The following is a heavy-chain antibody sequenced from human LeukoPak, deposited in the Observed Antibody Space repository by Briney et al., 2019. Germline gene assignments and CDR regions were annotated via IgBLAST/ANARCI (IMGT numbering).Heavy chain of an antibody. V-gene: IGHV1-69*05. CDR1: GGTFSSYA. J-gene: IGHJ4*02. Sequence: SVKVSCKASGGTFSSYAISWVRQAPGQGLEWMGGIIPIFGTANYAQKFQGRVTITTDESTSTAYMELSSLRSEDTAVYYCASHYCSSTSRLWHFDYWGEGTLVTVSS. CDR2: IIPIFGTA. D-gene: IGHD2-2*01. CDR3: ASHYCSSTSRLWHFDY.